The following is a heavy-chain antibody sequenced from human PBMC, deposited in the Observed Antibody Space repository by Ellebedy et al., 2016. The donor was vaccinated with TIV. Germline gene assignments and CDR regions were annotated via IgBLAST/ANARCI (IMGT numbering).Heavy chain of an antibody. V-gene: IGHV1-24*01. CDR2: FDPEDGET. Sequence: AASVKVSCKVSGYTLTELSMHWVRQAPGKGLEWMGGFDPEDGETIYAQKFQGRVTMTEDTSTDTAYMDLSSLRSEDTAVYCCAATSGSYRSMLLAGPLDDAFDIWGQGTMVTVSS. CDR3: AATSGSYRSMLLAGPLDDAFDI. CDR1: GYTLTELS. D-gene: IGHD1-26*01. J-gene: IGHJ3*02.